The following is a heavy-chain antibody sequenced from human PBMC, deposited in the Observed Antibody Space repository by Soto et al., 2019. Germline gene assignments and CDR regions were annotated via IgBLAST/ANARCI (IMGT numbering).Heavy chain of an antibody. D-gene: IGHD2-2*01. V-gene: IGHV2-5*02. CDR2: IFWDDDT. CDR1: GFSFSADGVG. Sequence: QITLKASGPTLVKPTQTLTLTCIFSGFSFSADGVGVGWIRQPPGKALEWLALIFWDDDTRYSPSLKSRPTITKDTSKNQVVLTLTNMDPVDTATYYCAHAFGGTSWPNDAFDVWGQGTVVTVSS. J-gene: IGHJ3*01. CDR3: AHAFGGTSWPNDAFDV.